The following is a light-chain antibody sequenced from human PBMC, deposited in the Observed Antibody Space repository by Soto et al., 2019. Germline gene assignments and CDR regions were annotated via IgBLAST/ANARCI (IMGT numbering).Light chain of an antibody. V-gene: IGKV1-12*01. CDR3: QQAYSHPLT. Sequence: IQMTQSPSTLSGSVGDRVTITCRASRGVGVWLGWYQQKPGRAPHLLIYGASGLQVGVPSRFSGSVSGADFTLTISNLQPEDFATYYCQQAYSHPLTFGGGTKVDIK. CDR2: GAS. CDR1: RGVGVW. J-gene: IGKJ4*01.